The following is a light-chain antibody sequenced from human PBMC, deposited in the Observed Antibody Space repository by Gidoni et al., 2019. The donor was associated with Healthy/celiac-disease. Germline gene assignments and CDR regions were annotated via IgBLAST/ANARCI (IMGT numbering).Light chain of an antibody. CDR2: EGS. CDR1: SSDFWSYNH. V-gene: IGLV2-23*01. J-gene: IGLJ1*01. Sequence: QSALTQPASVCGSPGQSINISCTGTSSDFWSYNHVSWYQQHPGKAPKLMFYEGSKRPSGVSNRFSGSQSGNTASLTISGLQAEDEADYYCCSYAGSSTYVFGTGTKVTVL. CDR3: CSYAGSSTYV.